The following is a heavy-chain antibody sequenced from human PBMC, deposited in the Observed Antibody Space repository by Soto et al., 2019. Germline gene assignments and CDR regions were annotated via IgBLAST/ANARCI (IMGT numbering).Heavy chain of an antibody. Sequence: SETLSLTCTVPGGSISSYYWSWIRQPPGKGLEWIGYIYYSGSTNYNPSLKSRVTISVDTSKNQFSLKLSSVTAADTAVYYCARGSNYDILTGYYKGFWFDPWGQGTLVTVSS. V-gene: IGHV4-59*01. CDR2: IYYSGST. D-gene: IGHD3-9*01. J-gene: IGHJ5*02. CDR3: ARGSNYDILTGYYKGFWFDP. CDR1: GGSISSYY.